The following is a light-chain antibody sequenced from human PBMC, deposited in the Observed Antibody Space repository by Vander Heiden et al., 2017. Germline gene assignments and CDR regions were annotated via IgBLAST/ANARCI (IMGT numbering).Light chain of an antibody. CDR1: RSVNNN. V-gene: IGKV3-15*01. J-gene: IGKJ2*01. CDR2: DAS. Sequence: EIAMTHSPDTLSVSPGERATLSCRASRSVNNNLAWYQRRPGQAPRLLISDASTRATDVPDRFSGSGSGTEFTLSISSLQSEDSAVYFCQQYNDWPQTFGQGTKVELK. CDR3: QQYNDWPQT.